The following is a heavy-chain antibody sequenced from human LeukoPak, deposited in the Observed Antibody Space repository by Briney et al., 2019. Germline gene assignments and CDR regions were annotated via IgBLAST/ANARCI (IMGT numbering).Heavy chain of an antibody. D-gene: IGHD4-17*01. J-gene: IGHJ3*02. V-gene: IGHV4-39*07. CDR1: GGSISSSSYY. Sequence: PSETLSLTCTVSGGSISSSSYYWGWIRQPPGKGLEWIGSIYYSGSTYYNPSLKSRVTISVDTSKNQFSLKLSSVTAADTAVYYCAREMTTVTTWHAFDIWGQGTMVTVSS. CDR2: IYYSGST. CDR3: AREMTTVTTWHAFDI.